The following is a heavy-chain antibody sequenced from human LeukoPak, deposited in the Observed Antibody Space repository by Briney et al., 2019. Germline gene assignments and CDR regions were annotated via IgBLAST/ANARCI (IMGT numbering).Heavy chain of an antibody. CDR3: ARGIPSYVWGRSPYDY. Sequence: LETLSLTCTVSGGSISSSSYYWGWIRQPPGKGLEWIGSIYYSGSTYYNPSLKSRVTISVDTSKNQFSLKLSSVTAADTAVYYCARGIPSYVWGRSPYDYWGQGTLVTVSS. CDR1: GGSISSSSYY. V-gene: IGHV4-39*07. J-gene: IGHJ4*02. CDR2: IYYSGST. D-gene: IGHD3-16*01.